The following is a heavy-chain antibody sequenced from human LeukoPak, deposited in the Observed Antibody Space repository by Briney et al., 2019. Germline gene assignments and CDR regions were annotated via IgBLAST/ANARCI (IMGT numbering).Heavy chain of an antibody. Sequence: ASVTVSCTSSVYTFTVYYMHWVRQAPGQGLEGMGWINPNSCGTNYAQKFQGRVTMTRDTSISTAYMELSRLRSDDTAVYYCARDGKRGELPRYYMDVWGKGTTVTVSS. CDR2: INPNSCGT. D-gene: IGHD1-26*01. J-gene: IGHJ6*03. V-gene: IGHV1-2*02. CDR3: ARDGKRGELPRYYMDV. CDR1: VYTFTVYY.